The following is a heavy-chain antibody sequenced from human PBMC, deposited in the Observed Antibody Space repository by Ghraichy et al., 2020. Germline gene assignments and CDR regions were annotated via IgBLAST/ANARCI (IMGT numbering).Heavy chain of an antibody. V-gene: IGHV3-23*01. D-gene: IGHD3-22*01. CDR2: ISVSGGTA. J-gene: IGHJ3*02. Sequence: GGSLRLSCAASAFTLGNYAMNWVRQAPGKGLEWVSSISVSGGTAFYAASVKGRFTISSDNSKNTLYLQMNSLRAEDTAFYYCANSLLYYYDSCGYSHYAFHIWGQGTMVTVAS. CDR3: ANSLLYYYDSCGYSHYAFHI. CDR1: AFTLGNYA.